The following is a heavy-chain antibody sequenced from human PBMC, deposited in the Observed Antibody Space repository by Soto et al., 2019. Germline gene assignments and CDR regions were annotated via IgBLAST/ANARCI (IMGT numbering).Heavy chain of an antibody. CDR3: ARSDGRY. Sequence: PGKELEWIGYIYYSGSTNYNPSLKSRVTISVDTSKNQFSLKLSSVTAADTAVYYCARSDGRYSGQGTLVSVSS. J-gene: IGHJ4*02. V-gene: IGHV4-59*01. CDR2: IYYSGST.